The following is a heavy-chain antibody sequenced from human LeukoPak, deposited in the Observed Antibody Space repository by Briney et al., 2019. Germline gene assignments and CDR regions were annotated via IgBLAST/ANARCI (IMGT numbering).Heavy chain of an antibody. CDR1: GGSISSSSYY. Sequence: SETLSLTCTVSGGSISSSSYYWGWIRQPPGKGLEWIGSIYYSGSTYYNPSLKSRVTISVDTSKNQFSLKLSSVTAADTAVYYCARFEGYYFDYWGQGTLATVSS. CDR2: IYYSGST. J-gene: IGHJ4*02. CDR3: ARFEGYYFDY. V-gene: IGHV4-39*01.